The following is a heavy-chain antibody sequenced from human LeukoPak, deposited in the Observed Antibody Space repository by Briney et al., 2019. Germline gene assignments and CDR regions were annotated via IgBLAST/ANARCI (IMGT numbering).Heavy chain of an antibody. Sequence: SETLSLTCAVSGGSISSSNWWSWVRQPPGKGLEWIGEIYHSGSTNYNPSLKSRVTISVDTSKNQFSLKLSSVTAADTAVYYCARSSYYDILTGLYRGYYFDDWGQGALVTVSS. CDR1: GGSISSSNW. CDR3: ARSSYYDILTGLYRGYYFDD. J-gene: IGHJ4*02. V-gene: IGHV4-4*02. CDR2: IYHSGST. D-gene: IGHD3-9*01.